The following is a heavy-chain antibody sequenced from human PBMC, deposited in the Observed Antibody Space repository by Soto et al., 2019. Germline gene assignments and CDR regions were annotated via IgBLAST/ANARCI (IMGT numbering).Heavy chain of an antibody. D-gene: IGHD5-18*01. CDR2: LSVSGSST. CDR3: AKDKFKGYTSGFFDY. J-gene: IGHJ4*02. CDR1: GFTFSSYA. V-gene: IGHV3-23*01. Sequence: GGSLRLSCAASGFTFSSYAMSWVRQAPGKGLEWVSALSVSGSSTYYSDSVKGRFTISRDDSKNTLFLQMNSLRAEDTALYYCAKDKFKGYTSGFFDYWGQGTLVTVSS.